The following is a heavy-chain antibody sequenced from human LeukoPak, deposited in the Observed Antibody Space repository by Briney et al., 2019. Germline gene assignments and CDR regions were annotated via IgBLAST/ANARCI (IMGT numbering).Heavy chain of an antibody. CDR1: GGTFSSYA. CDR2: IIPIFGTA. V-gene: IGHV1-69*13. J-gene: IGHJ3*02. CDR3: ARDLAVAGTPGAFDI. Sequence: SVKVSCKASGGTFSSYAISWVRQAPGQGLEWMGGIIPIFGTANYAQKFQGRVTITADESTGTAYMELSSLRSEDTAVYYCARDLAVAGTPGAFDIWGQGTMVTVSS. D-gene: IGHD6-19*01.